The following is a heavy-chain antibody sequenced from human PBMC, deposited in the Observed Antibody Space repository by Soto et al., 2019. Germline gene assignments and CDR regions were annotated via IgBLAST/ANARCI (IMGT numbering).Heavy chain of an antibody. Sequence: EVQLLESGGGLVQPGGSLRLSCAASGFTFSSYAMKWVRQAPGKGLEWVSLIGGSGTPTYYADSVKGRLTISRDNSGNTLFLEMYSLRAEDTAVYYCARYIPGVRYYGMDVWGQGTTVTVSS. CDR3: ARYIPGVRYYGMDV. CDR2: IGGSGTPT. CDR1: GFTFSSYA. J-gene: IGHJ6*02. D-gene: IGHD2-2*01. V-gene: IGHV3-23*01.